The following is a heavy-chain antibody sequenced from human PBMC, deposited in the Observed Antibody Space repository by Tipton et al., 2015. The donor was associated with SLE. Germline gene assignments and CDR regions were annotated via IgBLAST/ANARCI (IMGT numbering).Heavy chain of an antibody. D-gene: IGHD1-1*01. J-gene: IGHJ2*01. Sequence: SLRLSCAASGFTFSDYYMSWIRQAPGKGLEWVSYISSSGSTIYYADSVKGRFTISRDNAKNSLYLQMNSLRAEDTAVYYCARDRKTWPQRDWYFDLWGRGTLVTVSS. V-gene: IGHV3-11*01. CDR3: ARDRKTWPQRDWYFDL. CDR1: GFTFSDYY. CDR2: ISSSGSTI.